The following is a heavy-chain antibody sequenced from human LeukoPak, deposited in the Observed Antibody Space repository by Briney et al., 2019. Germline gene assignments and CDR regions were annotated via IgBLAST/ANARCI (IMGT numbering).Heavy chain of an antibody. D-gene: IGHD6-13*01. V-gene: IGHV3-21*01. Sequence: GGSLRLSCAASRFTFSSYSMNWVRQAPGKGLEWVSSISSSSSYIYYADSVKGRFTISRDNAKNSLYLQMNSLRAEDTAVYYCARGYSSSWHHYYYYMDVWGKGTTVTVSS. CDR3: ARGYSSSWHHYYYYMDV. J-gene: IGHJ6*03. CDR2: ISSSSSYI. CDR1: RFTFSSYS.